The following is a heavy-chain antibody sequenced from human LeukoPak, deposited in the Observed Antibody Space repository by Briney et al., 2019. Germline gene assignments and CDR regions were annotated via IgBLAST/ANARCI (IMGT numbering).Heavy chain of an antibody. CDR1: GGSLSSSTFY. Sequence: SETLSLTGTVSGGSLSSSTFYWCCIRQPAGKGLEWIGRVYTSGRTYYKSSFMSRVTISIDTSKNQFFLKLSSVTAADTAAYYCARVGGYSGSYYYFDNWGQGTLVTVSS. CDR3: ARVGGYSGSYYYFDN. D-gene: IGHD1-26*01. J-gene: IGHJ4*02. V-gene: IGHV4-61*02. CDR2: VYTSGRT.